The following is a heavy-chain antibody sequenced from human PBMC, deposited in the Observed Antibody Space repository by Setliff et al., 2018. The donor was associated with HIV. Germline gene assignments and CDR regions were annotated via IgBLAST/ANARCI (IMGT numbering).Heavy chain of an antibody. CDR2: INQDGTEE. V-gene: IGHV3-7*01. Sequence: GGSLRLSCVASGFAFSDCYMSWIRQAPGKGLEWVANINQDGTEEYYVDSVKGRFTISRDNAEDSLYLQMNSLRAEDTAVYYCARDLQSNIAVAGPIPLGYWGQGTLVTVSS. CDR1: GFAFSDCY. D-gene: IGHD6-19*01. J-gene: IGHJ4*02. CDR3: ARDLQSNIAVAGPIPLGY.